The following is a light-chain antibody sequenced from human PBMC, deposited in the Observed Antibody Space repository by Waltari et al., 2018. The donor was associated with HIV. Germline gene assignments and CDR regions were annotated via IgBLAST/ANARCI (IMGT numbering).Light chain of an antibody. CDR2: AAS. Sequence: EIVMTQSPATLSVSPGERATLSCRASQSLTINLAWYQQKTGQAPRLLIYAASTRATGIPARFTGSVSGTEFTLTISSLQSEDFAFYYCQQYNNWPRTFGQGTKVEIK. CDR1: QSLTIN. V-gene: IGKV3-15*01. CDR3: QQYNNWPRT. J-gene: IGKJ1*01.